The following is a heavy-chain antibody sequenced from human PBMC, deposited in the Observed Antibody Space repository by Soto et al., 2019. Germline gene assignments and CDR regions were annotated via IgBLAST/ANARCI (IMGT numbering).Heavy chain of an antibody. CDR3: ARQYYERSVTFDP. D-gene: IGHD3-22*01. CDR2: IYYSGST. CDR1: GGSISSYY. J-gene: IGHJ5*02. Sequence: QVQLQESGPGLVKPSETLSLTCTVSGGSISSYYWSWIRQPPGKGLEWIGYIYYSGSTNYNPSLKSRVTRAVDTSKNQCSRKLSAVTAADTAVYDCARQYYERSVTFDPWGQGTLVTVSS. V-gene: IGHV4-59*08.